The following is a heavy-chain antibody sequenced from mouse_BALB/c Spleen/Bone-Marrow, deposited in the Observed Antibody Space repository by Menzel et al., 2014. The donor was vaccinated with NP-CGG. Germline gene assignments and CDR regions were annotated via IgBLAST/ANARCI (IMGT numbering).Heavy chain of an antibody. Sequence: VQGVESGPELVKPGASVRISCKASGYTFTSYYIHWVKQRPGQGLEWIGWTFPGNVNTNYNEKFKGKATLTADKSSSTAYMNISSLTSEDSAVYFCARRYDGYFDYWGQGTTLTVSS. CDR1: GYTFTSYY. J-gene: IGHJ2*01. V-gene: IGHV1S56*01. CDR3: ARRYDGYFDY. D-gene: IGHD2-3*01. CDR2: TFPGNVNT.